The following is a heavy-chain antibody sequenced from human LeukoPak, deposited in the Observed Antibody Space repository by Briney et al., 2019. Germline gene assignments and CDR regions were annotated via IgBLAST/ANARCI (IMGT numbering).Heavy chain of an antibody. D-gene: IGHD6-25*01. V-gene: IGHV4-30-2*01. Sequence: PSETLSLTCAVSGGSISNGGYSWSWIRQPPGQGLEWIGYIYHSGSTYYNPSLKSRVTISVDRSKNQFSLKLSSVTAADTAVYYCARERGLNWYFNLWGRGTLVTVSS. CDR2: IYHSGST. CDR1: GGSISNGGYS. CDR3: ARERGLNWYFNL. J-gene: IGHJ2*01.